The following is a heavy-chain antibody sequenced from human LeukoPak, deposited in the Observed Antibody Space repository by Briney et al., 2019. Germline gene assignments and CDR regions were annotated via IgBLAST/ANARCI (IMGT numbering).Heavy chain of an antibody. D-gene: IGHD4-17*01. Sequence: SETLSLTCTVSGDSIDRGYWWSWVRQAPGKGLEWIGQIWHSGSTNYNPSLTTRVTISIDKSKNHFSLKLTSATAADTAVYYCATRVYGDSGPFDNWGQGILVAVSS. CDR3: ATRVYGDSGPFDN. V-gene: IGHV4-4*02. CDR1: GDSIDRGYW. J-gene: IGHJ4*02. CDR2: IWHSGST.